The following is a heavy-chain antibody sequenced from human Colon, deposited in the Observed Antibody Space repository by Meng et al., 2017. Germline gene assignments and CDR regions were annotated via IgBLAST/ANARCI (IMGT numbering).Heavy chain of an antibody. CDR2: FATSVST. D-gene: IGHD6-13*01. CDR3: ARGGVPGPYSSSWYGLDV. V-gene: IGHV4-61*02. J-gene: IGHJ6*02. CDR1: GDSISRGTFY. Sequence: SETLSLTCTVSGDSISRGTFYWTWIRQPAGKGLEWIGRFATSVSTNYNPSLESRVTISLDTSKNHFSLQLSSVTAADTAVYYCARGGVPGPYSSSWYGLDVWGQGTKVTVSS.